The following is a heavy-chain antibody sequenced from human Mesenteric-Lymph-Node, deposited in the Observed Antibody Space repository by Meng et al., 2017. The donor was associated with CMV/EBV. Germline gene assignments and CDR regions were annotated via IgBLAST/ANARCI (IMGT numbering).Heavy chain of an antibody. CDR2: INHSGST. V-gene: IGHV4-34*01. D-gene: IGHD3-9*01. CDR3: ARGSSYDILTGYFDY. Sequence: QAELYQWGVGLVKPSETLSVTCAVYGGSFSGYYWNWIRQSPEKGLEWIGEINHSGSTTYNPSFTSRIIISVDTSTNQISLNMSSVTAADTAVYYCARGSSYDILTGYFDYWGQGALVTVSS. CDR1: GGSFSGYY. J-gene: IGHJ4*02.